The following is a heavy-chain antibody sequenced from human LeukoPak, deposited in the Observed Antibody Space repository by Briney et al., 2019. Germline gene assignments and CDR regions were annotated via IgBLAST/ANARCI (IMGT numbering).Heavy chain of an antibody. V-gene: IGHV4-61*01. CDR2: IYYSGST. D-gene: IGHD2-15*01. CDR3: ARRPYLVLGPFDI. Sequence: PSGTLSLTCTVSGGSISGSSYYWSWIRQPPGKGLEWIGYIYYSGSTNYNPSLKSRVTISVDTSKNQFSLKLSSVTAADTAVYYCARRPYLVLGPFDIWGQGTMATVSS. CDR1: GGSISGSSYY. J-gene: IGHJ3*02.